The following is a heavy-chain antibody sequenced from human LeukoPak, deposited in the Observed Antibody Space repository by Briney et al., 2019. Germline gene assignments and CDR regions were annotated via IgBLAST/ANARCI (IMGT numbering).Heavy chain of an antibody. Sequence: ASVKVSCKASGGTFSSYATSWVRQAPGQGLEWMGGIIPIFGTANYAQKFQGRVTITADESTSTAYMELSSLRSEDTAVYYCATSAQGADFWSGYYSNNWFDPWGQGTLVTVSS. CDR1: GGTFSSYA. D-gene: IGHD3-3*01. V-gene: IGHV1-69*13. CDR3: ATSAQGADFWSGYYSNNWFDP. J-gene: IGHJ5*02. CDR2: IIPIFGTA.